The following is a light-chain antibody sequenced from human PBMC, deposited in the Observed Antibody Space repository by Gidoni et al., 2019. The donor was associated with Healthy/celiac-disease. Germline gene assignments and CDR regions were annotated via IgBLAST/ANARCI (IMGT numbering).Light chain of an antibody. CDR2: AAS. V-gene: IGKV1-39*01. J-gene: IGKJ1*01. CDR3: QQSYSTPRT. Sequence: DIQMTQSPSSLSASVGDRVTITCRASQRISSYLHWYQQKPGKAPKLLIYAASCLHSGVPSRFSGSGSGTDFTLTISSLQPEDFATYYCQQSYSTPRTFGQGTKVEIK. CDR1: QRISSY.